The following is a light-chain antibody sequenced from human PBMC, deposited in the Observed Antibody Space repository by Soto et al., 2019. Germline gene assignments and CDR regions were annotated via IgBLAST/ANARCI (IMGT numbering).Light chain of an antibody. CDR3: QQHSSLR. Sequence: EVVMTQSPATLSVSPGERATLSFRASQNIGTYLAWYQQKPGQAPRLLIYGASTRSTGIPGRFSGSGSGTEFTLTISSLQSEDFAVYYCQQHSSLRFGGGTNVEIK. CDR1: QNIGTY. CDR2: GAS. J-gene: IGKJ4*01. V-gene: IGKV3-15*01.